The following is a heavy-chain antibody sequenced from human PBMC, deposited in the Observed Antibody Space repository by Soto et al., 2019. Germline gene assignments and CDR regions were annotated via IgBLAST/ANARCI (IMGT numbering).Heavy chain of an antibody. Sequence: ASVKVSCKASGYTFTSYGISWVRQAPGQGLEWMGWISAYNGNTHYAQTLQGRVTMTTDTSTSTAYMELRSLRSDDTAVYYCARVLEQQLVDRWFDPWGQGTLVTVSS. D-gene: IGHD6-13*01. CDR1: GYTFTSYG. V-gene: IGHV1-18*01. CDR3: ARVLEQQLVDRWFDP. CDR2: ISAYNGNT. J-gene: IGHJ5*02.